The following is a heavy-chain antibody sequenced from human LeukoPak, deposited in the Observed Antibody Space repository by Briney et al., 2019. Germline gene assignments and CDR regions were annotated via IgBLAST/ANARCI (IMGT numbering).Heavy chain of an antibody. CDR1: GFHFYSYA. J-gene: IGHJ4*02. CDR2: LSGSGGST. D-gene: IGHD2-15*01. CDR3: AKDSHCSGVSGYSNFDY. Sequence: GGSLRLSCAASGFHFYSYAMSWVRQAPGKGLEWVSALSGSGGSTYYADSVKGRFTISRDNSKNTLYLQMNSLRAEDTAVYYCAKDSHCSGVSGYSNFDYWGQGTLVTVSS. V-gene: IGHV3-23*01.